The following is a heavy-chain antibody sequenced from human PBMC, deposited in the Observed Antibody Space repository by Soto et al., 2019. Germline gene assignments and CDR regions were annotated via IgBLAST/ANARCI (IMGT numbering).Heavy chain of an antibody. CDR2: ISSTTNYI. Sequence: GGSLRLSCAASGFTFARYSMNWVRQAPGKGLEWVSSISSTTNYIYYGDSMKGRFTISRDNAKNSLYLEMNSLRAEDTAVYYCARESEDLTSNFDYWGQGTLVTVS. V-gene: IGHV3-21*06. J-gene: IGHJ4*02. CDR1: GFTFARYS. CDR3: ARESEDLTSNFDY.